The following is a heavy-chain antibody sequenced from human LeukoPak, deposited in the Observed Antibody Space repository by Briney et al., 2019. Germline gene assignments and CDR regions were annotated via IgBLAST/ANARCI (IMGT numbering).Heavy chain of an antibody. CDR3: ATDPGEWEPI. CDR1: GLTFINAW. Sequence: PGGSLRLSCATSGLTFINAWMSWFRQAPGKGLEWVGRIKSKTDGGTSDYAAPVQGRFTISRDDSKNTLYLQMNSLKIEDTAVYNCATDPGEWEPIWGQGTMVTVSS. D-gene: IGHD1-26*01. J-gene: IGHJ3*02. CDR2: IKSKTDGGTS. V-gene: IGHV3-15*01.